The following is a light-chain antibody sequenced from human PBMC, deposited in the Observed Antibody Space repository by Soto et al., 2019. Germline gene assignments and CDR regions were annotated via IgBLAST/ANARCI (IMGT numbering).Light chain of an antibody. Sequence: DIMMTQSHSTLSVSAGEIATLSCRATQTVNNKVVWYQHKPGQAPRLLIYGASTRATGIPARFSGSGSGTEFTLSISSLQSEDFAVYYCQQYGSSPTFGEGTRLEIK. V-gene: IGKV3-15*01. J-gene: IGKJ5*01. CDR1: QTVNNK. CDR2: GAS. CDR3: QQYGSSPT.